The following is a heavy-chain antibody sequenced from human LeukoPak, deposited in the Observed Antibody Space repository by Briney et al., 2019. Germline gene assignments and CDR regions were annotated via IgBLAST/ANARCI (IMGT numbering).Heavy chain of an antibody. CDR3: ARDRIGYSYGSDAFDI. CDR2: IYYSGST. V-gene: IGHV4-59*01. J-gene: IGHJ3*02. Sequence: PSETLSLTCTASGVSISSYYWSWIRQPPGKGLEWIGYIYYSGSTNYNPSLKSRVTISVDTSKNQFSLKLSSVTAADTAVYYCARDRIGYSYGSDAFDIWGQGTMVTVSS. CDR1: GVSISSYY. D-gene: IGHD5-18*01.